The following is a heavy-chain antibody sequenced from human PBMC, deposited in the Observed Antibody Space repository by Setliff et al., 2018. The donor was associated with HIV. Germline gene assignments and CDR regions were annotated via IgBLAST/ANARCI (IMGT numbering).Heavy chain of an antibody. V-gene: IGHV4-4*02. J-gene: IGHJ5*02. Sequence: KPSETLSLTCTVSGDFFSSSNWWSWVRQPPGKGLEWIGEIYHSGSTNYNPSLKSRVTISVDKSKNQFSLKLSSVTAADTAVYYCARHGRAAAGHADNWFDPWGQGTLVTVSS. CDR3: ARHGRAAAGHADNWFDP. D-gene: IGHD6-13*01. CDR2: IYHSGST. CDR1: GDFFSSSNW.